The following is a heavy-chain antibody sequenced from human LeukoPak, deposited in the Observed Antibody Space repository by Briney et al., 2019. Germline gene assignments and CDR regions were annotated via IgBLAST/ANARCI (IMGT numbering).Heavy chain of an antibody. D-gene: IGHD1-26*01. V-gene: IGHV3-23*01. Sequence: GGSLRFSCAASGFTFSTYAMNGVRQAPGKGLEWVSVISGSGGGTYYADSVKGRFTISRDNSKNTLYLQMNSLRAEDTAVYYCAKVRGTYSTFDAFDIWGQGTMVTVSS. CDR1: GFTFSTYA. CDR2: ISGSGGGT. J-gene: IGHJ3*02. CDR3: AKVRGTYSTFDAFDI.